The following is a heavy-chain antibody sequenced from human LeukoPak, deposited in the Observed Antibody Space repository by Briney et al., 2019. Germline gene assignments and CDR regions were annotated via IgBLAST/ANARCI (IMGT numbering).Heavy chain of an antibody. CDR3: ARRGTYGVKAFDM. J-gene: IGHJ3*02. CDR1: GGSISSGSYY. D-gene: IGHD3-16*01. CDR2: IYYSGST. V-gene: IGHV4-61*01. Sequence: SETLSLTCTVSGGSISSGSYYWSWIPQPPGKGLEWIGYIYYSGSTNYNPSLKSRVTISVDTSKNQFSLKLGSVTAADTAVYYCARRGTYGVKAFDMWGQGTMVSVS.